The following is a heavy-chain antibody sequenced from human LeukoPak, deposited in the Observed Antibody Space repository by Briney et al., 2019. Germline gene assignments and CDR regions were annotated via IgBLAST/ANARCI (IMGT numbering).Heavy chain of an antibody. J-gene: IGHJ5*02. V-gene: IGHV3-15*01. CDR3: VRGVGVSRFNYFDP. CDR2: IKSKSDGGAA. D-gene: IGHD6-13*01. Sequence: GGSLRLSCAASGFTFSNAWMSWVRQAPGKGLEWVGRIKSKSDGGAADYAAPVRGRFTISRDNSKNTLFLQMNSLRDDDTAVYYCVRGVGVSRFNYFDPWGQGTLVIVSS. CDR1: GFTFSNAW.